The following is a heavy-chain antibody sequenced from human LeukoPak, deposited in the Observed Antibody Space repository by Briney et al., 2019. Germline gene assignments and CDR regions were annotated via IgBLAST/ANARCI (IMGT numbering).Heavy chain of an antibody. CDR1: GFTFSSYS. Sequence: GGSLRLSCAASGFTFSSYSMNWVRQAPGKGLEWVSSISSSSSYIYYADSAKGRFTISRDNAKNSLYLQMNSLRAEDTAVYYCARLTVTTPYYFDYWGQGTLVTVSS. CDR3: ARLTVTTPYYFDY. CDR2: ISSSSSYI. J-gene: IGHJ4*02. V-gene: IGHV3-21*01. D-gene: IGHD4-17*01.